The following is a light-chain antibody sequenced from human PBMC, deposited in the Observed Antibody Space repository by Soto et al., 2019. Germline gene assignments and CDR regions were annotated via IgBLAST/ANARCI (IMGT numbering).Light chain of an antibody. CDR3: SSYTTSSTYV. CDR2: DVA. CDR1: STDVGRYNY. J-gene: IGLJ1*01. V-gene: IGLV2-14*01. Sequence: QSVLTQPASLSGSPGQPITISCTGTSTDVGRYNYVSWYQQHPGKAPKLMIYDVANRPSGVSNRFSGSKSGITASLTISGLQAEDEADYYCSSYTTSSTYVFGTGTKVTVL.